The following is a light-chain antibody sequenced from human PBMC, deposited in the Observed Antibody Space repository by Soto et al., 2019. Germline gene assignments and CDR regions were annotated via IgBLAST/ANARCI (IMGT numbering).Light chain of an antibody. Sequence: IQLTQSPSFLSSSVGDRVTITCRASQGIRNYLAWYQQKPGRAPKLLIYIASTLQSGVPSRFSGSYSGTEFTLTITSLQPEDFATYYCQQLFDSPITFGQGTRLEIK. J-gene: IGKJ5*01. CDR3: QQLFDSPIT. CDR2: IAS. CDR1: QGIRNY. V-gene: IGKV1-9*01.